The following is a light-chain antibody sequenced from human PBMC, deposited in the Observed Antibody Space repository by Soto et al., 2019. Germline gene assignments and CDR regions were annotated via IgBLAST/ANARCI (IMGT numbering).Light chain of an antibody. V-gene: IGKV3-15*01. CDR2: GAS. J-gene: IGKJ1*01. Sequence: EIVMTQSPATLSVSPGERATLSCRASQSVSSNLAWYQQKPGQAPRLLIHGASVRATSLLARFSGSGSGTEFTLTISSLQSEDFAVYYCQQYNNWPWTFGQGTKVDNK. CDR3: QQYNNWPWT. CDR1: QSVSSN.